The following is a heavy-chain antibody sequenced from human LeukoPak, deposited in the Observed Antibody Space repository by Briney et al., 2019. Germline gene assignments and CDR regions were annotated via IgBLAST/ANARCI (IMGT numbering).Heavy chain of an antibody. CDR2: ISGSGGST. Sequence: PGGSLRLSCAASGFTFSSYAMSWVRQASGKGLEWVSAISGSGGSTYYADSVKGRFTISRDNSKNTLYLQMNSLRAEDTAVYYCAKPKGLVGATFVDYWGQGTLVTVSS. D-gene: IGHD1-26*01. CDR1: GFTFSSYA. V-gene: IGHV3-23*01. CDR3: AKPKGLVGATFVDY. J-gene: IGHJ4*02.